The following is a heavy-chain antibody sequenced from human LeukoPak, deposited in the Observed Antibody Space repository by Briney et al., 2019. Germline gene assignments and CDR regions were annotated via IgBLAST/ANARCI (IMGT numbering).Heavy chain of an antibody. CDR2: INHSGST. CDR3: ARFPLYGDYYYYYGMDV. V-gene: IGHV4-34*01. J-gene: IGHJ6*02. D-gene: IGHD4-17*01. Sequence: PSETPSLTCAVYGGSFSGYYWSWIRQPPGKGLEWIGEINHSGSTNYNPSLKSRVTISVDTSKNQFSLKLSSVTAADTAVYYCARFPLYGDYYYYYGMDVWGQGTTVTVSS. CDR1: GGSFSGYY.